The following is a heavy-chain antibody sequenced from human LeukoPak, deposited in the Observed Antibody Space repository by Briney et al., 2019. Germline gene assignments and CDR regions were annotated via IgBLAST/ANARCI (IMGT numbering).Heavy chain of an antibody. Sequence: PGGSLRLSCAASGFTFSSYSMNWVRQAPGKGLEWVSAISGSGGSPYYADSVKGRFTISRDNSKNTLYLQMNSLRAEDTAIYFCAKGSDTSSWLLDFWGQGTLVTVSS. CDR3: AKGSDTSSWLLDF. CDR1: GFTFSSYS. CDR2: ISGSGGSP. D-gene: IGHD6-13*01. V-gene: IGHV3-23*01. J-gene: IGHJ4*02.